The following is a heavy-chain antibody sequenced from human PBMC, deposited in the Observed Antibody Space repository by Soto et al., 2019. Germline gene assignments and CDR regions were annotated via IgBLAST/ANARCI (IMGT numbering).Heavy chain of an antibody. D-gene: IGHD7-27*01. CDR1: GGSISSYY. CDR2: IDYSGSA. J-gene: IGHJ3*02. V-gene: IGHV4-59*08. Sequence: QVQLQESGPGLVKPSETLSLTCTVSGGSISSYYWSWIRQSPGEGLEWIGYIDYSGSATYNPSLKSRVTISLDTSKTQFSLKLSSVTASDAAVYYCARLTGAKYAFDIWGQGTKVTVSS. CDR3: ARLTGAKYAFDI.